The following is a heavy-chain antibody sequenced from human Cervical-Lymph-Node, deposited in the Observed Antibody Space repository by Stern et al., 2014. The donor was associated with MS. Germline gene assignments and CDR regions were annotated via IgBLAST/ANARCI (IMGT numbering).Heavy chain of an antibody. CDR2: IYASGAT. Sequence: QVQLQESGPGLVKPSQTLSLTCSVSGDSINSKSSFWNWIRQRPGQGLEWIGYIYASGATYYSPSLRGRITISADTPKNQFSLRLNSVTAADTAVYYCARDPNRSSFFDLWGRGTLVTVSS. D-gene: IGHD6-13*01. V-gene: IGHV4-31*03. CDR3: ARDPNRSSFFDL. J-gene: IGHJ2*01. CDR1: GDSINSKSSF.